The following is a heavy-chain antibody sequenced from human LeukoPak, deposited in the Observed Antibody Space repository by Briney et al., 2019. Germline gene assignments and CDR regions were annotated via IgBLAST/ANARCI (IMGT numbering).Heavy chain of an antibody. J-gene: IGHJ4*02. CDR2: IYYSGST. Sequence: SETLSLTCTVSGGSISSSSYYWGWIRQPPGKGLEWIGSIYYSGSTYYNPSLKSRVTISVDTSKNQFSPKLSSVTAADTAVYYCAGRRYSTGWYRDYWGQGTLVTVSS. CDR1: GGSISSSSYY. D-gene: IGHD6-19*01. V-gene: IGHV4-39*07. CDR3: AGRRYSTGWYRDY.